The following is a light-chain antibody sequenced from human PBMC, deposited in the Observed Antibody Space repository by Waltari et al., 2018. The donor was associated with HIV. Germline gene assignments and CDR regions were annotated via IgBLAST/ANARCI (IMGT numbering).Light chain of an antibody. CDR2: LNSDGRH. J-gene: IGLJ3*02. Sequence: QVVLTQPPSASASLGASVRLTCTLSSWHNNSVIAWHQQQPAKGPRFLMKLNSDGRHSKGDGVPDRFSGSSSGAERYLIISSLQSEDAADYFCQTWRTGLQVFGGGTRLTVL. V-gene: IGLV4-69*02. CDR3: QTWRTGLQV. CDR1: SWHNNSV.